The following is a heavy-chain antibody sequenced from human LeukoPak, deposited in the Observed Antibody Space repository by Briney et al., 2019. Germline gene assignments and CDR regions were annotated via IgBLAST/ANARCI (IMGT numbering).Heavy chain of an antibody. J-gene: IGHJ4*02. Sequence: GGSLRLSCEASGFSFSNYWMTWVRQAPGKGLEWVADINQNGGQSYYVDSVKGRFTLSRDNVKNSLFLQLNSLRAEDTAVYYCVKNSGWYCLDYWGQGITVIVSS. D-gene: IGHD6-13*01. CDR2: INQNGGQS. CDR1: GFSFSNYW. CDR3: VKNSGWYCLDY. V-gene: IGHV3-7*03.